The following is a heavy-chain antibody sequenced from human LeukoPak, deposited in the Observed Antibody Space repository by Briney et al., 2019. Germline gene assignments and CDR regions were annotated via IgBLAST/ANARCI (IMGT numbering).Heavy chain of an antibody. D-gene: IGHD3/OR15-3a*01. CDR2: IKSKTDGGTT. V-gene: IGHV3-15*01. CDR3: TTTWGLGSDY. Sequence: GGSLRLSCAASGFTFRSYGMSWVRQAPGKGLEWVGRIKSKTDGGTTDYAAPVKGRFTISRDDSKNTLYLQMNSLKTEDTAVYYCTTTWGLGSDYWGQGTLVTVSS. J-gene: IGHJ4*02. CDR1: GFTFRSYG.